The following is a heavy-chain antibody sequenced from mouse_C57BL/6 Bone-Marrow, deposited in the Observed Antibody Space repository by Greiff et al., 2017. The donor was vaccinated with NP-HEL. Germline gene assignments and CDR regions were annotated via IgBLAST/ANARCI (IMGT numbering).Heavy chain of an antibody. CDR3: AREGLPWFAY. D-gene: IGHD3-3*01. J-gene: IGHJ3*01. CDR1: GFTFSSYA. V-gene: IGHV5-4*01. Sequence: EVKLVESGGGLVKPGGSLKLSCAASGFTFSSYAMSWVRQTPEKRLEWVATISDGGSYTYYPDNVKGRFTISRDNAKNNLYLQMSHLKSEDTAMYYCAREGLPWFAYWGQGTLVTVSA. CDR2: ISDGGSYT.